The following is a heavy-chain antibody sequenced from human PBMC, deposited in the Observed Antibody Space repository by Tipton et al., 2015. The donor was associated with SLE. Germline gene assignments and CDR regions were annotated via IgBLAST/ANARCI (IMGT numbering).Heavy chain of an antibody. V-gene: IGHV4-61*02. D-gene: IGHD2-2*01. Sequence: TLSLTCTVSGGSISSGSYYWSWIRQSAGEGLEWIGRIYTKGSMNYSPSLRSRVTISLDPSKNQLSLKLTSVTAADTAVYYCARVSCSSISCYVDFWGQGTLVTVSS. CDR2: IYTKGSM. J-gene: IGHJ4*02. CDR3: ARVSCSSISCYVDF. CDR1: GGSISSGSYY.